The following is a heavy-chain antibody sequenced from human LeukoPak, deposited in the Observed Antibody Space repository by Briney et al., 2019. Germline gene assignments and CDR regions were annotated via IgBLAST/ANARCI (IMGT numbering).Heavy chain of an antibody. CDR2: INPNSGGT. CDR3: ARDCGGDCGFDP. V-gene: IGHV1-2*02. CDR1: GYTFTGYY. D-gene: IGHD2-21*02. J-gene: IGHJ5*02. Sequence: ASVKVSCKASGYTFTGYYMHWVRQAPGQGLEWMGWINPNSGGTNYAQKFQGRVTMTRDTSISTAYMELSRLRSDDTAVHYCARDCGGDCGFDPWGQGTLVTVSS.